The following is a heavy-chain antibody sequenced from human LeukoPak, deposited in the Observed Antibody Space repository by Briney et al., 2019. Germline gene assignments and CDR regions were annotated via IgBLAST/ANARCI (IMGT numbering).Heavy chain of an antibody. CDR3: ARGGEAGNRIDYYFDY. V-gene: IGHV4-34*01. Sequence: SETLSLTCAVYGGSFSGYYWSWIRQPPGKGLEWIGEINHSGSTNYNPSLKSRVTMSVDTSKNQFSLKLSSVTAADTAVYYCARGGEAGNRIDYYFDYWGQGTLVTVSS. CDR2: INHSGST. CDR1: GGSFSGYY. D-gene: IGHD1-14*01. J-gene: IGHJ4*02.